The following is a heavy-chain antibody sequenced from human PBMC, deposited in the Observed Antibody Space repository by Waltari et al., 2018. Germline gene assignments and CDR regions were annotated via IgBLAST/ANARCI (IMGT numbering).Heavy chain of an antibody. V-gene: IGHV3-23*04. J-gene: IGHJ4*02. D-gene: IGHD3-10*01. Sequence: EVKLVESGGGLVQRGGSLRLSCAASGFTFSSYAMSWVRQAPGKGLGWVSGIRWSGGSTYYADSVKCRYTITRDNSKNTLYLQRNSLRAEDTAVYYCAKERGVFSYYFDYWGQGTLVTVAS. CDR2: IRWSGGST. CDR3: AKERGVFSYYFDY. CDR1: GFTFSSYA.